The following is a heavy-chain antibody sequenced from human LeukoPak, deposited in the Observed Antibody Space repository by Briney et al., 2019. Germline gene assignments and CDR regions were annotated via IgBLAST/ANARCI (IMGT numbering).Heavy chain of an antibody. J-gene: IGHJ4*02. CDR3: ARDDVGATTFDY. CDR2: ISGSGGST. D-gene: IGHD1-26*01. V-gene: IGHV3-23*01. Sequence: GGSLRLSCAASGFTFSSYAMSWVRQAPGKGLEWVSAISGSGGSTYYADSVKGRFTISRDNSKNTLYLQMNSLRAEDTAVYYCARDDVGATTFDYWGQGTLVTVSS. CDR1: GFTFSSYA.